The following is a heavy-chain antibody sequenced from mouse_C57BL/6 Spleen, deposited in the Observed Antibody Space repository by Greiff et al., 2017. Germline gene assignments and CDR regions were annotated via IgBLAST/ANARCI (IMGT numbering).Heavy chain of an antibody. V-gene: IGHV1-64*01. Sequence: QVQLQQPGAELVKPGASVKLSCKASGYTFTSYWMRWVKQRPGQGLEWIGMIHPNSGSTNYNEKFKSKATLTVDKSSSTAYMQLSSLTSEDSAVYYCARSHDGYYAMDYWGQGTSVTVSS. CDR3: ARSHDGYYAMDY. J-gene: IGHJ4*01. CDR2: IHPNSGST. CDR1: GYTFTSYW. D-gene: IGHD2-3*01.